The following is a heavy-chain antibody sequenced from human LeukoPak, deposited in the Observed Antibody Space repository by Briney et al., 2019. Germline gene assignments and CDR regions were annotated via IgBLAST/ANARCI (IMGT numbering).Heavy chain of an antibody. D-gene: IGHD6-13*01. CDR2: IRYDGSNK. CDR3: AKDTGSSLGYYYYYMDV. J-gene: IGHJ6*03. V-gene: IGHV3-30*02. CDR1: EFTFSSHA. Sequence: GGSLRLSCAASEFTFSSHAMHWVRQAPGKGLEWVAFIRYDGSNKYYADSVKGRFTISRDNSKNTLYLQMNSLRAEDTAVYYCAKDTGSSLGYYYYYMDVWGKGTTVTVSS.